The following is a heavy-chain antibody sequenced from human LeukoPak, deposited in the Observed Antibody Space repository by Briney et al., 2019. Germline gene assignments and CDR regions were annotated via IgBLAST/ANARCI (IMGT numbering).Heavy chain of an antibody. V-gene: IGHV3-66*01. CDR1: GFTVSSNY. CDR2: IYSGGST. Sequence: GGSLRLSCAASGFTVSSNYMSWVRQAPGKGLEWVSVIYSGGSTYYADSVKGRFTISRDNAKNSLYLQMNSLRAEDTAVYYCARVRLASYYYDSSGYYEFDYWGQGTLVTVSS. D-gene: IGHD3-22*01. CDR3: ARVRLASYYYDSSGYYEFDY. J-gene: IGHJ4*02.